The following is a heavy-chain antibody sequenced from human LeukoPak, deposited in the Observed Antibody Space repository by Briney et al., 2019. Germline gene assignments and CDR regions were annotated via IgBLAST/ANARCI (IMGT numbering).Heavy chain of an antibody. CDR1: GYTFTSYD. CDR3: ARRLATRNYYYYYAMDV. D-gene: IGHD4-11*01. J-gene: IGHJ6*02. Sequence: GASVKVSCKASGYTFTSYDINWVRQATGQGLEWVGWMNPNSGSTGCEQKFQGRVTMTRNTSTSTAYMELSRLRSEDTAVYYCARRLATRNYYYYYAMDVWGQGTTVIVSS. CDR2: MNPNSGST. V-gene: IGHV1-8*01.